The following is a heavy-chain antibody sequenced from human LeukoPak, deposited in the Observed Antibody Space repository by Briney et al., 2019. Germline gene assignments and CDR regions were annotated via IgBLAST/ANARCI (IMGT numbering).Heavy chain of an antibody. CDR3: ARDKALSSTSCYIDWFDP. D-gene: IGHD2-2*02. J-gene: IGHJ5*02. V-gene: IGHV3-13*01. CDR2: IGTAGDT. Sequence: GGSLSLSCAASGFTFSSYDMHWVRQATGKGLEWVSAIGTAGDTYYPGSVKGRFTISRENAKNSLYLQMNSLRAGDTAVYYCARDKALSSTSCYIDWFDPWGQGTLVTVSS. CDR1: GFTFSSYD.